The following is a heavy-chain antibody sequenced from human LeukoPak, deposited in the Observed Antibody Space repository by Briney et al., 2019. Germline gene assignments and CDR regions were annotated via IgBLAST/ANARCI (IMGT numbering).Heavy chain of an antibody. CDR1: GGSFSGYY. CDR3: AGRGPYSSGAEGDAFDI. D-gene: IGHD6-25*01. V-gene: IGHV4-34*01. CDR2: INHSGST. J-gene: IGHJ3*02. Sequence: SETLSLTCAVYGGSFSGYYWSWIRQPPGKGLEWIGEINHSGSTNYNPSLKSRVTISVDTSKNQFSLKLSSVTAADTAVYYCAGRGPYSSGAEGDAFDIWAKGQWSPSLQ.